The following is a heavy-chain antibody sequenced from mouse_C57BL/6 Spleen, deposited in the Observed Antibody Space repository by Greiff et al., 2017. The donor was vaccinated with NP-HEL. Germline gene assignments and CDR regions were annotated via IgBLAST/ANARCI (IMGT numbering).Heavy chain of an antibody. CDR3: ARRGRAMDY. CDR2: INPSTGGT. CDR1: GYSFTGYY. Sequence: VQLQQSGPELVKPGASVKISCKASGYSFTGYYMNWVKQSPEKSLEWIGEINPSTGGTTYNQKFKAKATLTVDKSSSTAYMQLKSLTSEDSAVYYCARRGRAMDYWGQGTSVTVSS. J-gene: IGHJ4*01. V-gene: IGHV1-42*01.